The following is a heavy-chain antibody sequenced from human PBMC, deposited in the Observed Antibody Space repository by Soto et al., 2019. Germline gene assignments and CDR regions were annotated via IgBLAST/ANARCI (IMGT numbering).Heavy chain of an antibody. CDR3: ARDSIAAPQNSYGMDV. J-gene: IGHJ6*02. CDR1: GFTFSSYW. D-gene: IGHD6-6*01. Sequence: GGSLRLSCAASGFTFSSYWMSWVRQAPGKGLEWVANIKQDGSEKYYVDSVKGRFTISRDNAKNSLYLQMNSLRAEDTAVYYCARDSIAAPQNSYGMDVWGQGTTVTVSS. V-gene: IGHV3-7*01. CDR2: IKQDGSEK.